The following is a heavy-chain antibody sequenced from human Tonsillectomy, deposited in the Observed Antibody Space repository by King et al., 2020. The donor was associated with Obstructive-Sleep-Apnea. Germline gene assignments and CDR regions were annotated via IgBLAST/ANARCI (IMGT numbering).Heavy chain of an antibody. CDR2: ISGSGGST. V-gene: IGHV3-23*04. CDR1: GFTFSSYA. J-gene: IGHJ5*02. D-gene: IGHD3-10*01. Sequence: VQLVESGGGFVQPGGSLRLSCAASGFTFSSYAMSWVRQAPGKGLEWVSAISGSGGSTYYADSVKGRFTISRDNSKNTLYLQMNSLRAEDTAVYYCAPKAVTMVRGVISAPTWGQGTLVTVSS. CDR3: APKAVTMVRGVISAPT.